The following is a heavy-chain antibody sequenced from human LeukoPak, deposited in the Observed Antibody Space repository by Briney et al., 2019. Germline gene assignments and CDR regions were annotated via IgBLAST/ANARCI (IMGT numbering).Heavy chain of an antibody. V-gene: IGHV1-24*01. D-gene: IGHD6-19*01. CDR2: FDPEDGET. CDR3: STVMWYSVAVNGDWFDP. J-gene: IGHJ5*02. Sequence: ASVKVSCKVSGYTLTELSMHWVRQAPGKGLEWMGGFDPEDGETIYAQKFQGRVTMTEDTSTDTAYMELSSLRSEDTAVYYCSTVMWYSVAVNGDWFDPWGQGTLVTVSS. CDR1: GYTLTELS.